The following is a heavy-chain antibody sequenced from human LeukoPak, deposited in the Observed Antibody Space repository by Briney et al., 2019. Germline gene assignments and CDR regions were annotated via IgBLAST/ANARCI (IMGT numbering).Heavy chain of an antibody. Sequence: SETLSLTCTVSGGSISSYYWSWIRQPPGKGLEWIGYIYYSGSTNYNPSLKSRVTISVDMSKNQFSLKLSSVTAADTAVYYCARDRGGSSWYQGDYYYYGMDVWGQGTTVTVSS. V-gene: IGHV4-59*01. D-gene: IGHD6-13*01. J-gene: IGHJ6*02. CDR1: GGSISSYY. CDR2: IYYSGST. CDR3: ARDRGGSSWYQGDYYYYGMDV.